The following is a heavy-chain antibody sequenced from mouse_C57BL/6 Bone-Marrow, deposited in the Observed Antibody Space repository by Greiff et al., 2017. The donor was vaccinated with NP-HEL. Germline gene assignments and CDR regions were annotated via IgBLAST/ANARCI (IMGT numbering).Heavy chain of an antibody. J-gene: IGHJ4*01. CDR3: ARHFYYYGSSHYYAMDY. Sequence: QVQLKESGPELVKPGASVKISCKASGYAFSSSWMNWVKQRPGKGLEWIGRIYPGDGDTNYNGKFKGKATLTADKSSSTAYMQLSSLTSEDSAVYFCARHFYYYGSSHYYAMDYWGQGTSVTVSS. CDR1: GYAFSSSW. CDR2: IYPGDGDT. D-gene: IGHD1-1*01. V-gene: IGHV1-82*01.